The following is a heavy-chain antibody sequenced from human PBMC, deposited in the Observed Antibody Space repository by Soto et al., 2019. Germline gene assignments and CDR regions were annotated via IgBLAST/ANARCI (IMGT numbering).Heavy chain of an antibody. CDR3: ARDATPEDY. CDR1: GYTFTRYA. V-gene: IGHV1-18*01. CDR2: ISAYNVNT. J-gene: IGHJ4*02. Sequence: QVQLVQSGAEVKKPGASVKVSCKASGYTFTRYAISWVRQARGQGLEWMGWISAYNVNTNYAQKLQDRVSMTTVTSESTAYMELRSMRSNDTAVYYCARDATPEDYRGQGTLVTVSS.